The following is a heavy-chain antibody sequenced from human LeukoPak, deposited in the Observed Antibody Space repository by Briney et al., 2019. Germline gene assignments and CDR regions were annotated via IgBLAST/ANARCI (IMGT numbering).Heavy chain of an antibody. Sequence: GGSLRLSCAASGFTFSSYWMSWVRQAPGKGLEWVANIKQDGSEKYYVDSVKGRFTISRDNAKNSLYLQMSSLRAEDTAVYYCARDPQLRYFITDFDYWGQGTLVTVSS. CDR1: GFTFSSYW. V-gene: IGHV3-7*01. J-gene: IGHJ4*02. CDR2: IKQDGSEK. D-gene: IGHD3-9*01. CDR3: ARDPQLRYFITDFDY.